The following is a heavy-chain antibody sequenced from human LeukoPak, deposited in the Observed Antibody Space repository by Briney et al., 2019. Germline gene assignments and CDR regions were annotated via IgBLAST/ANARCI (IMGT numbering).Heavy chain of an antibody. CDR2: IYHSGST. V-gene: IGHV4-38-2*02. Sequence: SETLSLTCTVSGYSLSSGYYWGWIRQPPGKGLEWIGSIYHSGSTYYNPSLKSRVTISVDTSKNQFSLKLSSVTAADTAVYYCARDHRPDYFDYWGQGTLVTVSS. CDR3: ARDHRPDYFDY. J-gene: IGHJ4*02. D-gene: IGHD6-6*01. CDR1: GYSLSSGYY.